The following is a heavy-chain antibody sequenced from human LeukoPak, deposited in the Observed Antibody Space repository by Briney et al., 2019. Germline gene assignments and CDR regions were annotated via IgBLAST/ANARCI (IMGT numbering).Heavy chain of an antibody. D-gene: IGHD3-22*01. CDR2: IRYDGSNK. J-gene: IGHJ4*02. CDR1: GFTFSSYG. V-gene: IGHV3-30*02. CDR3: AKVGVYYDRPDFDY. Sequence: PGGSLRLSCAASGFTFSSYGMHWVRQAPGKGLEWVAFIRYDGSNKYYADSVKGRFTISRDNSKNTLYLQMNSLRAEDTAVCYCAKVGVYYDRPDFDYWGQGTLVTVSS.